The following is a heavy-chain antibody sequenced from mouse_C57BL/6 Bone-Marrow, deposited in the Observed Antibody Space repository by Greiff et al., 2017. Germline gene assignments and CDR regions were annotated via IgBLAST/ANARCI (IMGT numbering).Heavy chain of an antibody. CDR1: GFNIKDDY. CDR3: TTSYSNYGEYWYFDV. J-gene: IGHJ1*03. CDR2: IDPENGDT. D-gene: IGHD2-5*01. V-gene: IGHV14-4*01. Sequence: EVKLQESGAELVRPGASVKLSCTASGFNIKDDYMHWVKQRPEQGLEWIGWIDPENGDTEYASKFQGKATITADTSSNTAYLQLSSLTSEDTAVYYCTTSYSNYGEYWYFDVWGTGTTVTVSS.